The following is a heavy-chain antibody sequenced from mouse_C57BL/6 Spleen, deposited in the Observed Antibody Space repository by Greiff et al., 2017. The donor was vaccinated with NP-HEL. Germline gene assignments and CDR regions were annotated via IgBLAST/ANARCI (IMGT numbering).Heavy chain of an antibody. CDR2: ISNKANGYTT. CDR1: GFTFTDYY. V-gene: IGHV7-3*01. D-gene: IGHD1-1*01. Sequence: EVQGVESGGGLVQPGGSLSLSCAASGFTFTDYYMSWVRQPPGKALEWLGFISNKANGYTTEYSASVKGRFTISRDNSQSILYLQMNALRAEDSATYYCARYYYYGSHFDYWGQGTTPTVSS. J-gene: IGHJ2*01. CDR3: ARYYYYGSHFDY.